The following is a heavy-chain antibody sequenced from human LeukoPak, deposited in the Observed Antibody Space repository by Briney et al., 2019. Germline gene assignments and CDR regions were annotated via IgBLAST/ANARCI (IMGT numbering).Heavy chain of an antibody. Sequence: PSETLSLTCGVHGDSFSGNYWTWIRQPPGKGLEWIGEINHSGSTNYKSSLKSRVTISLDTSKNQFSLKLSSVTAADTAVYYCARGLKDDDRSGGHAFDIWGQGTMVTVSS. CDR3: ARGLKDDDRSGGHAFDI. D-gene: IGHD3-22*01. CDR1: GDSFSGNY. V-gene: IGHV4-34*01. CDR2: INHSGST. J-gene: IGHJ3*02.